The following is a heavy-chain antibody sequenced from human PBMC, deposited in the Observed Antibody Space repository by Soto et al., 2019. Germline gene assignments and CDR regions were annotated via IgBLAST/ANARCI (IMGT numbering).Heavy chain of an antibody. CDR3: ARLNSEEGPQRPYYYYYGMDV. CDR1: GGSISSSSYY. D-gene: IGHD2-21*01. J-gene: IGHJ6*02. Sequence: QLQLQESGPGLVKPSETLSLTCTVSGGSISSSSYYWGWIRQPPGKGLEWIGSIYYSGSTYYNPSLKSRVTISVDTSKNQFSLKLSSVTAADTAVYYCARLNSEEGPQRPYYYYYGMDVWGQGTTVTVSS. CDR2: IYYSGST. V-gene: IGHV4-39*01.